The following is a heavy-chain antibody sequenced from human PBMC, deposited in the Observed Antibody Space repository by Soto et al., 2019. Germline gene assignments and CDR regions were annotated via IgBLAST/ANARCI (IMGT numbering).Heavy chain of an antibody. CDR1: GYTFTSSG. D-gene: IGHD3-22*01. J-gene: IGHJ3*02. Sequence: ASVKVSCTAPGYTFTSSGISWVRQAPGQQLEWMGWISAYNGNTNYAQKLQGRVTMTTDTSTSTAYMELRSLRSDDTAVYYCAREGYYDGSGYPIYAFDIWGQGTMVTVSS. V-gene: IGHV1-18*04. CDR3: AREGYYDGSGYPIYAFDI. CDR2: ISAYNGNT.